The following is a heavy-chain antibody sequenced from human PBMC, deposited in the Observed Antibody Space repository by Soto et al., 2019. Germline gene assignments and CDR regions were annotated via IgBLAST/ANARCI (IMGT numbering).Heavy chain of an antibody. D-gene: IGHD3-10*01. J-gene: IGHJ6*02. V-gene: IGHV3-48*03. CDR3: AYLPITVEIPYHYSYGMDV. Sequence: EVQLVESGGGLVQPGGSLRLSCVTSGFTFSNSEMNWVRQAPGKGLEWVSYIDSRSTTRYYADSVKGRFTISRDNAKNSLYLQMNSLRVEDTAIYYCAYLPITVEIPYHYSYGMDVWGQGATVIVSS. CDR2: IDSRSTTR. CDR1: GFTFSNSE.